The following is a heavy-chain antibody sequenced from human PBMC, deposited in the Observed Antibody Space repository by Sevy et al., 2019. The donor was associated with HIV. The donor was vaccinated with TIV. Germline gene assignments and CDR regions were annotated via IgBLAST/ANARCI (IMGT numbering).Heavy chain of an antibody. J-gene: IGHJ4*02. Sequence: SQTLSLTCTVSGGSISSSSYYWGWIRQPPGKGLEWIGNIYYSGSTYYNPSLKSRVTISVDTSKNQFSLKLSSVTAADTAVYYCARLGRGENLYYFDYWGQGTLVTVS. D-gene: IGHD3-10*01. CDR3: ARLGRGENLYYFDY. CDR2: IYYSGST. V-gene: IGHV4-39*01. CDR1: GGSISSSSYY.